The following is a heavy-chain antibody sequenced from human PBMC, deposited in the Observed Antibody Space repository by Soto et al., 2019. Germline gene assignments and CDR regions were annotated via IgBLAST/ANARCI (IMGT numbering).Heavy chain of an antibody. V-gene: IGHV3-30*03. CDR2: ISYDGGNK. D-gene: IGHD6-13*01. Sequence: PGGSLRLSCAASGFTFSSYSMNWVRQAPGKGLEWVAVISYDGGNKYYADSVKGRFTISRDNSKNTLYLQMNSLRAEDTAVYYCARAVGSSWYNNYYGMDVWGQGTTVTVSS. CDR3: ARAVGSSWYNNYYGMDV. CDR1: GFTFSSYS. J-gene: IGHJ6*02.